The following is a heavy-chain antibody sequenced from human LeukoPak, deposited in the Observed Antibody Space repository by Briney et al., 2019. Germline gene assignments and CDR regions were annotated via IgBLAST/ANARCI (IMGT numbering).Heavy chain of an antibody. CDR2: IYYIGST. J-gene: IGHJ4*02. D-gene: IGHD2-21*02. CDR3: AARRVVTAHFDY. V-gene: IGHV4-59*01. CDR1: GGSISSYY. Sequence: PSETLSLTCTVSGGSISSYYWSWIRQPPGKGLESIGYIYYIGSTNYNPSLKSRVTISVDTSKNQFSLKLSSVTAADTAVYYCAARRVVTAHFDYWGQGTLVTVSS.